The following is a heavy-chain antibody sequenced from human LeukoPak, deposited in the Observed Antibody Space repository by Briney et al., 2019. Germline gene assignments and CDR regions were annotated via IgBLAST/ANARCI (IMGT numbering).Heavy chain of an antibody. CDR3: ARSYDSSGYYYVP. D-gene: IGHD3-22*01. CDR1: GYSFTSYW. Sequence: GESLKISCKGSGYSFTSYWIGWVRQMPGKGLEWMGFIYPGDSDTRYSPSFQGTVTISADKSISTAYLQWSSLKASDTAMYYCARSYDSSGYYYVPWGQGTLVTVSS. V-gene: IGHV5-51*01. CDR2: IYPGDSDT. J-gene: IGHJ4*02.